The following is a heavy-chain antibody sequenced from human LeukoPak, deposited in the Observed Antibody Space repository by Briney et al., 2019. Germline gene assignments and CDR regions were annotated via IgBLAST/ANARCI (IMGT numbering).Heavy chain of an antibody. CDR1: GGSISSSNYY. J-gene: IGHJ5*02. V-gene: IGHV4-39*01. D-gene: IGHD6-19*01. Sequence: KPSETLSLTCSVSGGSISSSNYYWGWIRQPPGKGLEWIGSIYYSGSTYYNPSLKSRVTISVDTSKNQFSLKLRSVTAADTAVYYCARPRTRLAWFDPWGQGTLVTVSS. CDR3: ARPRTRLAWFDP. CDR2: IYYSGST.